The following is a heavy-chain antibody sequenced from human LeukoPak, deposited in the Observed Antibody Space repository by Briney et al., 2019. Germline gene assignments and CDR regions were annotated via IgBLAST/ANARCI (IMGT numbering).Heavy chain of an antibody. CDR2: IYSGGSI. V-gene: IGHV3-53*01. CDR1: GVTVSNNY. J-gene: IGHJ2*01. Sequence: GGSLRLSCAASGVTVSNNYLTWVRQAPGEGLEWVSVIYSGGSIYYADSVKGRFTISRDNSKNTMYLQMNSLRAEDTAVYYCARVLRVGWYFDLWGRGTLVTVSS. CDR3: ARVLRVGWYFDL.